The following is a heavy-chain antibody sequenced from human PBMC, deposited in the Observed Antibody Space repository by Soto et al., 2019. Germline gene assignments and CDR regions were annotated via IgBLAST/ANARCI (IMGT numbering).Heavy chain of an antibody. V-gene: IGHV1-46*03. D-gene: IGHD2-15*01. Sequence: ASVKVSCKASGYTFTSYYMHWVRQAPGQGLEWMGIINPSGGSTSCAQKFQGRVTMTRDTSTSTVYMELSSLRSEDTAVYYCARDSYCSGGSCHSAQSKGQGVIDYWGQGTLVTVSS. J-gene: IGHJ4*02. CDR3: ARDSYCSGGSCHSAQSKGQGVIDY. CDR2: INPSGGST. CDR1: GYTFTSYY.